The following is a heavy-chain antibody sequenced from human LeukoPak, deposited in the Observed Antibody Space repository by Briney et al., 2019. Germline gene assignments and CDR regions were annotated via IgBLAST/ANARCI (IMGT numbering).Heavy chain of an antibody. CDR3: ARLTTPFYYFDY. CDR1: GFTFDAYG. CDR2: IYSGGST. Sequence: GGSLRLSCAASGFTFDAYGMTWVRQAPGKGLEWVSVIYSGGSTYYADSVKGRFTISRDNSKNTLYLQMNSLRAEDTAVYYCARLTTPFYYFDYWGQGTLVTVSS. J-gene: IGHJ4*02. V-gene: IGHV3-53*01. D-gene: IGHD4-17*01.